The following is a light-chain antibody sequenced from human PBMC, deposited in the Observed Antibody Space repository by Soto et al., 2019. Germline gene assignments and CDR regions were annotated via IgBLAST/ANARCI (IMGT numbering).Light chain of an antibody. CDR2: DAS. Sequence: IQMTQSPSTLSASVGDRVTIACRASQGISSYLGWYQQKPGTAPKLLIYDASSLESGVPSRFSGSGSGTDFTLTISRLEPEDFAVYYCQQYGSSPLTFGGGTKVDIK. J-gene: IGKJ4*01. CDR1: QGISSY. V-gene: IGKV1-13*02. CDR3: QQYGSSPLT.